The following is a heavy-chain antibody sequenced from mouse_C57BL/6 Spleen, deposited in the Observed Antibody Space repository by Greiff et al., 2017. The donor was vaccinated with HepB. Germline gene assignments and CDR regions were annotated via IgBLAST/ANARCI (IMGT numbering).Heavy chain of an antibody. CDR3: ARHYGSSYGSY. J-gene: IGHJ3*01. CDR1: GYTFTSYW. D-gene: IGHD1-1*01. V-gene: IGHV1-64*01. Sequence: QVQLQQPGAELVKPGASVKLSCKASGYTFTSYWMHWVKQRPGQGLEWIGMIHPNSGSTNYNEKFKSKATLTVDKSSSTAYMQLSSLQSEDSAVYYCARHYGSSYGSYWGQGPLVTVSA. CDR2: IHPNSGST.